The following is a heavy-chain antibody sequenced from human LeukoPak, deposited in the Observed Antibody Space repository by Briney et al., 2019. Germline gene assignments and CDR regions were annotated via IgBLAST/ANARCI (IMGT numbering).Heavy chain of an antibody. V-gene: IGHV4-38-2*02. CDR2: IYHSGST. CDR1: GYSISSGYY. J-gene: IGHJ6*03. D-gene: IGHD6-25*01. Sequence: PSETLSLTCTVSGYSISSGYYWGWIRQPPGKGLEWIGSIYHSGSTYYNPSLKSRVTISVDTSKNQFSLKLSSVTAADTAVYYCARVAARSYYYYYYMDVWGKGTTVTVSS. CDR3: ARVAARSYYYYYYMDV.